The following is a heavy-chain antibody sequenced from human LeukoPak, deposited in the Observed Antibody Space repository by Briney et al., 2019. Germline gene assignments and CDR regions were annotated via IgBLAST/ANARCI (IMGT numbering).Heavy chain of an antibody. CDR3: ARVTDYYDSSGYYSLGAFDI. CDR1: GGSISSYY. V-gene: IGHV4-59*01. CDR2: IYYSGST. Sequence: SETLSLTCTVSGGSISSYYWSWIRQPPGKGLEWIGYIYYSGSTNYNPSPKSRVTISVDTSKNQFSLKLSSVTAADTAVYYCARVTDYYDSSGYYSLGAFDIWGQGTMVTVSS. D-gene: IGHD3-22*01. J-gene: IGHJ3*02.